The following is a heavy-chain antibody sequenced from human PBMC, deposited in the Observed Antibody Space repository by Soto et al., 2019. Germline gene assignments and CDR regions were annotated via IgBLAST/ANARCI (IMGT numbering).Heavy chain of an antibody. CDR2: IYYSGST. V-gene: IGHV4-59*01. J-gene: IGHJ4*02. CDR3: ARDASDYGDYTLDY. CDR1: GGSISSSY. Sequence: SVTLCLTCTVAGGSISSSYWSWIRQPPGKGLEWIGYIYYSGSTNYNPSLKSRVTISVDTSKNQFSLKLSSVTAADTAVYYCARDASDYGDYTLDYWGQGSLVTVSS. D-gene: IGHD4-17*01.